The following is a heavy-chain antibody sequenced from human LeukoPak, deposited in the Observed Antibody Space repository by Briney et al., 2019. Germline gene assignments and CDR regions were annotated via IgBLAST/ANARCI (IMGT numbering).Heavy chain of an antibody. CDR3: APPGADSGLPLDV. CDR2: ISSRGTYI. V-gene: IGHV3-21*01. J-gene: IGHJ6*04. CDR1: GFTFSSYT. Sequence: PGGSLRLSCAVSGFTFSSYTMNWVRLAPGQGLEWVSSISSRGTYIYYAESVKGRFTISRDNAKNSVFLDMDSLRAEDTAVYYCAPPGADSGLPLDVWGNGTAVTVSS. D-gene: IGHD4-17*01.